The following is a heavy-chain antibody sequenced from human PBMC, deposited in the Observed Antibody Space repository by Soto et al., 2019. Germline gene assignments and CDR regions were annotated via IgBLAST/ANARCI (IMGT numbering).Heavy chain of an antibody. CDR1: GFTVSSNY. D-gene: IGHD1-1*01. J-gene: IGHJ4*02. V-gene: IGHV3-53*02. Sequence: EVQLVETGGGLIQPGGSLRLSCTASGFTVSSNYMTWVRQAPRKGLEWVSVIYSGGNTYYADSVKGRFTSSRDKSKNTLYLQMNSLRAEDTAVYYCAGATGRYWGQGTLVTVSS. CDR3: AGATGRY. CDR2: IYSGGNT.